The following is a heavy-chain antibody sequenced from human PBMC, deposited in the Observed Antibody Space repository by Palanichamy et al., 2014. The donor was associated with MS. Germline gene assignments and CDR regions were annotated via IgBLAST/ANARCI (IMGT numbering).Heavy chain of an antibody. CDR3: AGHRGLAATHPNDF. D-gene: IGHD2-15*01. J-gene: IGHJ4*02. CDR2: IFYSGRT. V-gene: IGHV4-39*01. CDR1: GGSISSNSYY. Sequence: QLQLQESGPGLVKPSETLSLTCTVSGGSISSNSYYWAWIRQPPGKGLEWIGSIFYSGRTNYNPSLQSRVTMSVDTSKNQMSLKLTSVTAADTAMYYCAGHRGLAATHPNDFWGQGTLVTVSS.